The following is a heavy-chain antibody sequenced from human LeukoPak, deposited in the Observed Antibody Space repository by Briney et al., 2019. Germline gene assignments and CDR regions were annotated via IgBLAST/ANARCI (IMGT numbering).Heavy chain of an antibody. V-gene: IGHV3-7*01. CDR3: ARDLYLGEYSSQKDGADNAFDI. CDR1: GFTFSRYR. J-gene: IGHJ3*02. D-gene: IGHD3-16*01. CDR2: IKQDGSEK. Sequence: GGSLRLSCAASGFTFSRYRMSWGREAPGKGLGWVSKIKQDGSEKNYVHSVKGRCTISRDNAKKSLYMQMNRPRAEDTAVYYSARDLYLGEYSSQKDGADNAFDIWGHGTMVTVSS.